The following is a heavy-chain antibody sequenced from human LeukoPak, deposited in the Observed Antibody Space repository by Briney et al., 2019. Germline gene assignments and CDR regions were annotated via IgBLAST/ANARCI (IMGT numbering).Heavy chain of an antibody. V-gene: IGHV4-34*01. D-gene: IGHD6-19*01. Sequence: PSETLSLTCAVYGGSFSGYYWSWIRQPPGKGLEWIGEINHSGSTNYNPSLKSRVTISVDTSKNQFSLKLSSVTAADTAVYYCARVGSGLALRAGGGFDPWGQGTLVTVSS. J-gene: IGHJ5*02. CDR3: ARVGSGLALRAGGGFDP. CDR2: INHSGST. CDR1: GGSFSGYY.